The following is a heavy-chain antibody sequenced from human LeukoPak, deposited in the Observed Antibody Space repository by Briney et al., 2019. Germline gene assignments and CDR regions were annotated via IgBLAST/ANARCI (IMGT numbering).Heavy chain of an antibody. V-gene: IGHV3-66*01. CDR3: ARKALGYRLAYGDY. J-gene: IGHJ4*02. Sequence: PGGSLRLSCAASGFTVSSNYMSWVRQAPGKGLEWVSVIYSGGSTYYADSVKGRFTISRDNSKNTLYLQMNSLRAEDTAVYFCARKALGYRLAYGDYWGQGTLVTVSS. CDR1: GFTVSSNY. D-gene: IGHD5-12*01. CDR2: IYSGGST.